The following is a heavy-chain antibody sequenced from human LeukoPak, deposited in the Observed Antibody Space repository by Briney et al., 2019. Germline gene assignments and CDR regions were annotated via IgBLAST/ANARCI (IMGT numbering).Heavy chain of an antibody. Sequence: EASETLSLTCTVSGYSISSGYFWGWIRQPPGEGLEWIGTIYHSGSTYYNASLESRVTISVDTSKNQFSLKLSSVTAADTAVYYCARAYSSSWYFNWFDLWGQGTLVTVSS. D-gene: IGHD6-13*01. CDR1: GYSISSGYF. J-gene: IGHJ5*02. CDR3: ARAYSSSWYFNWFDL. CDR2: IYHSGST. V-gene: IGHV4-38-2*02.